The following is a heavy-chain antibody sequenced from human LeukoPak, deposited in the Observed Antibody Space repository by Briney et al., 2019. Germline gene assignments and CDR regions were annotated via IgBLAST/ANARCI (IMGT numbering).Heavy chain of an antibody. CDR1: GITFSTSG. Sequence: GGSLRLSCAASGITFSTSGMHWVRQAPGRGLEWVAFMRHDGSNEKYADSVKGRFTISRDNSKNTLYLQMNSLIVEDTAVYYCAKDQTVVVTAYGGWFDPWGQGTLVTVSS. CDR2: MRHDGSNE. J-gene: IGHJ5*02. CDR3: AKDQTVVVTAYGGWFDP. D-gene: IGHD2-15*01. V-gene: IGHV3-30*02.